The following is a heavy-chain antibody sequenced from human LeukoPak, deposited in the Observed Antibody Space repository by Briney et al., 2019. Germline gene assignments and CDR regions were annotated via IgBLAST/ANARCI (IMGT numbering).Heavy chain of an antibody. CDR3: AARYYYGSGRPLDY. Sequence: SETLSLTCAVYGGSFSGYYWSWIRQPPGKGLEWIGETNHSGSTNYNPSLKSRVTISVDTSKNQFSLKLSSVTAADTAVYYCAARYYYGSGRPLDYWGQGTLVTVSS. D-gene: IGHD3-10*01. V-gene: IGHV4-34*01. CDR2: TNHSGST. CDR1: GGSFSGYY. J-gene: IGHJ4*02.